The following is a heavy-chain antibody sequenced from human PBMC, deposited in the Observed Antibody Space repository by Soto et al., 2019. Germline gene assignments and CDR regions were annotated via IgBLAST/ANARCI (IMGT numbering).Heavy chain of an antibody. Sequence: EVQLVESGGGLVQPGGSLKLSCAASGFTFSDSAMHWVRQASGKGLEWVGHIRSKSNIYATAYGASVKGRFTISRDESKNTAYLQMNSLRAEDTALYYCAKESTGIDCWGQGTLVTVSS. D-gene: IGHD1-1*01. J-gene: IGHJ4*02. CDR2: IRSKSNIYAT. CDR1: GFTFSDSA. V-gene: IGHV3-73*02. CDR3: AKESTGIDC.